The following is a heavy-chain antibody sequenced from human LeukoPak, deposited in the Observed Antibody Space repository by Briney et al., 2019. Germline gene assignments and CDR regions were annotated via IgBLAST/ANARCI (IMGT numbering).Heavy chain of an antibody. Sequence: PSETLSLTCAVYGGSFSGYYLSWIRQPPGRGLEWIGEINHSGSTNYNPSLKSRVTISVDTSKNQFSLRLSSVTAADRAVYYCASSEWELRGMATDDWGQGSLVTVSS. D-gene: IGHD1-26*01. CDR1: GGSFSGYY. CDR2: INHSGST. V-gene: IGHV4-34*01. CDR3: ASSEWELRGMATDD. J-gene: IGHJ4*02.